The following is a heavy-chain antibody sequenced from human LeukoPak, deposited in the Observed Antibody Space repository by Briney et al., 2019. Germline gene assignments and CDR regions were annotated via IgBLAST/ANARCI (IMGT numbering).Heavy chain of an antibody. D-gene: IGHD6-19*01. CDR1: GFTFSDYY. CDR2: ISSSSSYT. V-gene: IGHV3-11*05. CDR3: ARVRKYSSGWYDAFDI. J-gene: IGHJ3*02. Sequence: GSLRLSCAASGFTFSDYYMSWIRQAPGKGLEWVSYISSSSSYTNYADSVKGRFTISRNNAKNSLYLQMNSLRAKDTAVYYCARVRKYSSGWYDAFDIWGQGTMVTVSS.